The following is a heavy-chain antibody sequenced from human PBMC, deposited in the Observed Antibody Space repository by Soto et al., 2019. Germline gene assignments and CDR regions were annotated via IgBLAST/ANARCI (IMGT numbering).Heavy chain of an antibody. CDR3: ARAYLVGASSYYSYGMDV. Sequence: QVQLVQSGAEVKKPGASVKVSCKASGYTFTSYAMHWVRQAPGQRLEWMGWINAGNGNTKYSQKFKGRVNIKRETTASTAYMELSSLRYEGTAVYYGARAYLVGASSYYSYGMDVWGQGTTVTVSS. J-gene: IGHJ6*02. CDR2: INAGNGNT. CDR1: GYTFTSYA. V-gene: IGHV1-3*01. D-gene: IGHD1-26*01.